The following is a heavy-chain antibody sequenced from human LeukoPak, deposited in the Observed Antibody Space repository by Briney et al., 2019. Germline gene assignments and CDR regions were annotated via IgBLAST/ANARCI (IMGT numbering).Heavy chain of an antibody. Sequence: GGSLRLSCAASGFTFSSYAISWVRQAPGKGLEWVSSISSSSSYIYYADSVKGRFTISRDNAKNSLYLQMNSLRAEDTAVYYCARDSSGYYPEGGFDYWGQGTLVTVSS. V-gene: IGHV3-21*01. CDR3: ARDSSGYYPEGGFDY. CDR1: GFTFSSYA. CDR2: ISSSSSYI. D-gene: IGHD3-22*01. J-gene: IGHJ4*02.